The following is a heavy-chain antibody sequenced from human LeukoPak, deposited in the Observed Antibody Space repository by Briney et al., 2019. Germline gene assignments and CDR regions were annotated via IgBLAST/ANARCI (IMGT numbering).Heavy chain of an antibody. CDR1: GFTFSSYA. CDR2: IWYDGSNK. V-gene: IGHV3-33*08. D-gene: IGHD3-10*01. CDR3: ARDRYGVRGKNYYYYGMDV. Sequence: GGSLRLSCAASGFTFSSYAMHWVRQAPGKGLEWVAVIWYDGSNKYYADSVKGRFTISRDNSKNTLYLQMNSLRAEDTAVYYCARDRYGVRGKNYYYYGMDVWGQGTTVTVSS. J-gene: IGHJ6*02.